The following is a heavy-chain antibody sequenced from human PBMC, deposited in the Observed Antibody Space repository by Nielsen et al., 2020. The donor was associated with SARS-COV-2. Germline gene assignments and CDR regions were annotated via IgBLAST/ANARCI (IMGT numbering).Heavy chain of an antibody. CDR2: ISGSGGST. CDR3: AKDQGEMATKFPQYYFDY. V-gene: IGHV3-23*01. CDR1: GFTFSSYS. Sequence: GESLKISCAASGFTFSSYSMNWVRQAPGKGLEWVSAISGSGGSTYYADSVKGRFTISRDNSKNTLYLQMNSLRAEDTAVYYCAKDQGEMATKFPQYYFDYWGQGTLVTVSS. D-gene: IGHD5-24*01. J-gene: IGHJ4*02.